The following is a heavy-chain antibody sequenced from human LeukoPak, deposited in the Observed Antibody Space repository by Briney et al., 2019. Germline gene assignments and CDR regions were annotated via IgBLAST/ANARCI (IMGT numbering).Heavy chain of an antibody. CDR1: GGSISSYY. V-gene: IGHV4-59*01. J-gene: IGHJ2*01. Sequence: KPSETLSLTCTVSGGSISSYYWSWIRQPPGKGLEWIGYIYYSGSTNYNPSLKSRVTISVDTSKNQFSLKLSSVTAADTAVYYCARDPAVAGTGWYFDLWGRGTLVTVSS. CDR3: ARDPAVAGTGWYFDL. CDR2: IYYSGST. D-gene: IGHD6-19*01.